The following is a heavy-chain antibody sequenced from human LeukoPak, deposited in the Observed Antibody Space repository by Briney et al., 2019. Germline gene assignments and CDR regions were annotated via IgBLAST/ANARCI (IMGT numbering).Heavy chain of an antibody. Sequence: PGGSLRLSCAASGFTFSSYSMNWVRQAPGKGLEWVSSISSSSSYIYYADSVKGRFTISRDNAKNSLYLQMNSLRAEDTAVYYCARDCFNEDGLNLHYFDYWGQGTLVTVSS. D-gene: IGHD5-24*01. V-gene: IGHV3-21*04. CDR1: GFTFSSYS. J-gene: IGHJ4*02. CDR3: ARDCFNEDGLNLHYFDY. CDR2: ISSSSSYI.